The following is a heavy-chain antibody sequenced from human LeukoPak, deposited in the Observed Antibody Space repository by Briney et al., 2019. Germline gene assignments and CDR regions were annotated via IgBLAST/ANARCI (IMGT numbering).Heavy chain of an antibody. CDR3: AKHGDRTPYQFDY. V-gene: IGHV3-9*01. J-gene: IGHJ4*02. D-gene: IGHD2-2*01. CDR1: GFTFDDYA. CDR2: ISWNSGSI. Sequence: GGSLRLSCAASGFTFDDYAMHWVRQAPGKGLEWVSGISWNSGSIGYADSVKGRFTISRDNSKNTLYLQMNSLRAEDTAVYYCAKHGDRTPYQFDYWGQGTLVTVSS.